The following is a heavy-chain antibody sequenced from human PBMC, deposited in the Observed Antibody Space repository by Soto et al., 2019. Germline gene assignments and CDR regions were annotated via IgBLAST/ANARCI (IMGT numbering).Heavy chain of an antibody. CDR1: GYTFTSYA. CDR3: ARFHYDSSGYRRFDY. D-gene: IGHD3-22*01. J-gene: IGHJ4*02. CDR2: INAGNGNT. Sequence: QVPLVQSGAEVKKPGASVKVSCKASGYTFTSYAMHWVRQAPGQRLEWMGWINAGNGNTKYSQKFQGRVTITRDTSARTAYMELSSLRSEDTAVYYCARFHYDSSGYRRFDYWGQGTLVTVCS. V-gene: IGHV1-3*01.